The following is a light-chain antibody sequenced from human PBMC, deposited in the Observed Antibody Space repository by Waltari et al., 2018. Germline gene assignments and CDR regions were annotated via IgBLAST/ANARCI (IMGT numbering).Light chain of an antibody. V-gene: IGKV3-20*01. CDR1: QSVSSS. CDR2: GAS. CDR3: LQYLSSPHT. J-gene: IGKJ2*01. Sequence: EIVLTQSPDTLSLSPGERATLSCRASQSVSSSLAWSQQKPAQAPRRLFYGASNRATGIPDRFSGSGSGTDFTLTISRLEPEDFVVYYCLQYLSSPHTFGQGTKLEIK.